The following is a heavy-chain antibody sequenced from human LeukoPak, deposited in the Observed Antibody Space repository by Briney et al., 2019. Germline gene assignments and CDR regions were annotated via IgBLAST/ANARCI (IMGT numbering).Heavy chain of an antibody. CDR2: ITSSSSYI. J-gene: IGHJ3*02. CDR3: ARARSETTIFGVVLLDAFDI. D-gene: IGHD3-3*01. CDR1: GFTFSSYA. V-gene: IGHV3-21*01. Sequence: PGGSLRLSCAASGFTFSSYAMSWVRQAPGKGLEWVSYITSSSSYIDYSDSMKGRFTISRDNAKNSLYLQMNSLRAEDTAVYYCARARSETTIFGVVLLDAFDIWGQGTMVTVSS.